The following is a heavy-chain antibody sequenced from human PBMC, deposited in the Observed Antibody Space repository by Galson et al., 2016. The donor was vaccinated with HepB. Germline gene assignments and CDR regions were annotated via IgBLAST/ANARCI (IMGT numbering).Heavy chain of an antibody. D-gene: IGHD1/OR15-1a*01. J-gene: IGHJ4*02. Sequence: SETLSLTCAVSGDSISNNYWWSWLRQSPGKGLEWLGEIYQTGTASYNPSFTSRATISVDKSKNQFPLRLASVTAADTAMYYCARGTLGTTATMAFDYWGQGTLVTVSS. CDR3: ARGTLGTTATMAFDY. CDR1: GDSISNNYW. CDR2: IYQTGTA. V-gene: IGHV4-4*02.